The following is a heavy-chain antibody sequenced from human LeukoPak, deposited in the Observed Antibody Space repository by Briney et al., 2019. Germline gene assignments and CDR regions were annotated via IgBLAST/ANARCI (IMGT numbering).Heavy chain of an antibody. D-gene: IGHD3-22*01. V-gene: IGHV1-18*01. CDR3: ARSDGGYYYDSSGYPIDY. Sequence: ASVKVSCKASGYTFTSYGISWVRQAPGQGLEWVGWISAYNGNTNYAQKLQGRVTMTTDTSTSTAYMELRSLRSDDTAVYYCARSDGGYYYDSSGYPIDYWGQGTLVTVSS. CDR1: GYTFTSYG. J-gene: IGHJ4*02. CDR2: ISAYNGNT.